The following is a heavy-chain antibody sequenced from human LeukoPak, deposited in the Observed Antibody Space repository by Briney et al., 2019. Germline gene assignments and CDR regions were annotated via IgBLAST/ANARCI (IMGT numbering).Heavy chain of an antibody. CDR2: ISYDGSNK. Sequence: GRSLRLSCAASGFTFSSYGIHWVRQAPGKGLEWVAIISYDGSNKYYGDSVRGRFTISRDNSKNTVYLQMNSLRADDTAVYYCARDWDFGVVTPWFDYWGQGTLVTVSS. J-gene: IGHJ4*02. CDR3: ARDWDFGVVTPWFDY. CDR1: GFTFSSYG. V-gene: IGHV3-30*03. D-gene: IGHD3-3*01.